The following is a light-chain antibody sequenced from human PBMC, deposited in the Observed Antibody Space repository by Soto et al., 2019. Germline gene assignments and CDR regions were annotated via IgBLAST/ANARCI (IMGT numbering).Light chain of an antibody. J-gene: IGKJ1*01. CDR1: QSLTNNY. V-gene: IGKV3-11*01. CDR3: QQRSNWPPT. CDR2: DVS. Sequence: EIVLTQSPGTLSLSPGERATLSCRASQSLTNNYFAWYQQKPGRALRLLIYDVSNRATGIPARFSGSGFGTDFTLTISSLEAEDFAVYYCQQRSNWPPTFGQGTKVDIK.